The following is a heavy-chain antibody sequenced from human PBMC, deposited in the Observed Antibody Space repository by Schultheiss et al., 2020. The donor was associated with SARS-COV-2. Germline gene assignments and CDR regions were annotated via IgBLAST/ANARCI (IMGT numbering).Heavy chain of an antibody. CDR2: IWYDGSNK. V-gene: IGHV3-33*08. Sequence: GESLKISCAASGFTFSSYGMHWVRQAPGKGLEWVAVIWYDGSNKYYEDSVKGRFTISRDNSKNTLYLQMNSLRAEDTAVYYCARDGDTGGHFDYWGQGTLVTVSS. CDR1: GFTFSSYG. CDR3: ARDGDTGGHFDY. J-gene: IGHJ4*02. D-gene: IGHD5-18*01.